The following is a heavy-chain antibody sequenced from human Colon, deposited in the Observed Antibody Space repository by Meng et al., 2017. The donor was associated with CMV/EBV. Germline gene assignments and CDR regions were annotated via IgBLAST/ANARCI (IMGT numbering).Heavy chain of an antibody. CDR3: VKDIAYYGTDV. CDR1: GFTFGDYG. V-gene: IGHV3-9*01. CDR2: ISWNSRRI. J-gene: IGHJ6*02. Sequence: SLKISCAASGFTFGDYGMHWVRQAPGKGLEWVSGISWNSRRIGYADSVKGRFTVSRDNAKNSLYLQMNGLRAEDTALYYCVKDIAYYGTDVWGQGTTVTVSS.